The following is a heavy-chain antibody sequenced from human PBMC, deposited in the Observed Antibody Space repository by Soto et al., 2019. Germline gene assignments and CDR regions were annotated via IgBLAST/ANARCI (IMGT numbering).Heavy chain of an antibody. CDR2: IVPMFAAT. CDR3: ARGGIVAVPAALSSYDDYTHYRFDS. D-gene: IGHD2-15*01. CDR1: GGSFSDSA. Sequence: QVQLAQSGAEVRSPGSSVKVSCRASGGSFSDSAFSWLRQAPGQGLEWVGGIVPMFAATKYAQRFQGRVTIPADASTSTVYLALSSLTSDVSAVYFCARGGIVAVPAALSSYDDYTHYRFDSLGQGTLVSVS. V-gene: IGHV1-69*01. J-gene: IGHJ4*02.